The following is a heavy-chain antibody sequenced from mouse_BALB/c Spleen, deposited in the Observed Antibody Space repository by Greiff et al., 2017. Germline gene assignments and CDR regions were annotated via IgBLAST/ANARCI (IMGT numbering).Heavy chain of an antibody. CDR1: GFNIKDYY. CDR3: ARGPHYYGSSWFAY. Sequence: VHVKQSGAELVRPGALVKLSCKASGFNIKDYYMHWVKQRPEQGLEWIGWIDPENGNTIYDPKFQGKASITADTSSNTAYLQLSSLTSEDTAVYYCARGPHYYGSSWFAYWGQGTLVTVSA. V-gene: IGHV14-1*02. CDR2: IDPENGNT. D-gene: IGHD1-1*01. J-gene: IGHJ3*01.